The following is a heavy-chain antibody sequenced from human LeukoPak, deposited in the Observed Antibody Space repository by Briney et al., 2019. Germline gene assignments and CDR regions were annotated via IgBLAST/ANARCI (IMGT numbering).Heavy chain of an antibody. J-gene: IGHJ4*02. CDR1: GFSFSSYA. D-gene: IGHD3-10*01. Sequence: GGSLRLSCAASGFSFSSYAMSWVRQAPGKGLEWVSGISGRGDDTYYADSVKGRFTISRDNSRNTLFLQMNSLRPDDTAIYFCAQGENFYFGSGTYQPNWGQGTLVTVSS. V-gene: IGHV3-23*01. CDR3: AQGENFYFGSGTYQPN. CDR2: ISGRGDDT.